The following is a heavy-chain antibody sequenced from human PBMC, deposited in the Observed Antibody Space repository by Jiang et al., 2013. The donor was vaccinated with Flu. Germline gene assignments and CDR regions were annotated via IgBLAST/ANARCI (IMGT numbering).Heavy chain of an antibody. D-gene: IGHD3-3*01. CDR3: ARVYKLLTAFDFWSGYSSYYFDY. V-gene: IGHV3-11*01. J-gene: IGHJ4*02. Sequence: KGRFTISRDNAKNSLYLQMNSLRAEDTAVYYCARVYKLLTAFDFWSGYSSYYFDYWGQGTLVTVSS.